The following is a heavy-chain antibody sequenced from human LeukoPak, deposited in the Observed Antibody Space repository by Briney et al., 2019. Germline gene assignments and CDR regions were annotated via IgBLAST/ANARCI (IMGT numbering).Heavy chain of an antibody. CDR2: ISYDGSNK. CDR1: GFTFSSYA. J-gene: IGHJ4*02. CDR3: AKIEEMATISDY. Sequence: PGGSLRLSCAASGFTFSSYAMHWVRQAPGKGLEWVAVISYDGSNKYYADSVKGRFTISRDNSKNTLYLQMNSLRAEDTAVYYCAKIEEMATISDYWGQGTLVTVSS. D-gene: IGHD5-24*01. V-gene: IGHV3-30-3*02.